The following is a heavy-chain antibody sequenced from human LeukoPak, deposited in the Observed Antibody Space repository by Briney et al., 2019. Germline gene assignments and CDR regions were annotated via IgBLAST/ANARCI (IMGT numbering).Heavy chain of an antibody. CDR1: GGSISSGDYY. Sequence: PSQTLSLTCTVSGGSISSGDYYWSWIRQPPGKGLEWIGYIYYSGSTYYNPSLKSRVTLSVDTSKNQFSLNLSPVTAADTAVYYCAKMRMANYYYHGMDVWGQGTRVIVS. V-gene: IGHV4-30-4*01. J-gene: IGHJ6*02. CDR3: AKMRMANYYYHGMDV. D-gene: IGHD5-24*01. CDR2: IYYSGST.